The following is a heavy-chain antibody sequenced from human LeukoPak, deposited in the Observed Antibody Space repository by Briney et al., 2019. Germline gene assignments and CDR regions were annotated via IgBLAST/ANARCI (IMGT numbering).Heavy chain of an antibody. CDR3: ATDGGSIVGATTVEY. J-gene: IGHJ4*02. V-gene: IGHV1-24*01. CDR1: GYTLTELS. D-gene: IGHD1-26*01. Sequence: ASVKVSCKVSGYTLTELSMHWVRQAPGKGLEWMGGFDPEDGETIYAQKFQGRVTMTEDTSTDTAYMELSSLRSEDTAVYYCATDGGSIVGATTVEYWGQGTLVTVSS. CDR2: FDPEDGET.